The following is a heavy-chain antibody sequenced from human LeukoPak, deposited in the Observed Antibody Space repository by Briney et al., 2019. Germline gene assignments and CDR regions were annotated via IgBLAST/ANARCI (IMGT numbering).Heavy chain of an antibody. CDR1: GDTFSSYA. D-gene: IGHD3-3*01. Sequence: ASVKVSCKPSGDTFSSYAISWVRHAPGQRVEWMGRIIPIFGTANYAQKFQGRVTITADKSTSKACMELSSLRSEDTAVYYCATGYGGVVISHWGQGTLVTVSS. V-gene: IGHV1-69*06. CDR2: IIPIFGTA. CDR3: ATGYGGVVISH. J-gene: IGHJ4*02.